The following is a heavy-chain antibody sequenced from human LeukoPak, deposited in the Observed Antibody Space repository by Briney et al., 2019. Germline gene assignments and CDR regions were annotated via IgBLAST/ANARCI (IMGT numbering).Heavy chain of an antibody. Sequence: SETLSLTCTVSGDSISSYYWTWIRQPAGKGLEWIGRMFTSGNPNYNPSLKGRLSMSVDTSKNQFSLKLTSVTAAHTAVYYCAGGLGASGRYNYYHMDVWGQGTTATVSS. CDR1: GDSISSYY. V-gene: IGHV4-4*07. J-gene: IGHJ6*03. CDR3: AGGLGASGRYNYYHMDV. D-gene: IGHD1-26*01. CDR2: MFTSGNP.